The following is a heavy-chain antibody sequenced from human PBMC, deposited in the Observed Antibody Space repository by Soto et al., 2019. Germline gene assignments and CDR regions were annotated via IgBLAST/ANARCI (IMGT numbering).Heavy chain of an antibody. Sequence: GGSLRLSCAASGFTFDDYAMHWVRQAPGKGLEWVSGISWNSGSIGYADFVKGRFTISTDNAKNSLYLQMNTLRAEDTALYYCAKEFLITSQNSYYYGMDVWGQGTTVTVSS. D-gene: IGHD1-20*01. CDR1: GFTFDDYA. CDR3: AKEFLITSQNSYYYGMDV. J-gene: IGHJ6*02. CDR2: ISWNSGSI. V-gene: IGHV3-9*01.